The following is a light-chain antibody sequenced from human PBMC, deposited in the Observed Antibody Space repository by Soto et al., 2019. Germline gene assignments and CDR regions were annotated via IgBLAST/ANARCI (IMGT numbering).Light chain of an antibody. CDR3: QQYNIWPPIN. Sequence: IVMTHSPATLSVSPWERATLSVRASQSVSSNLAWYQQKPGQAPRLLIYGAYTRAAGVPARFSGSGSGTEFTLTITSLQSEDIALYYCQQYNIWPPINFGQGTRLEIK. CDR1: QSVSSN. CDR2: GAY. J-gene: IGKJ5*01. V-gene: IGKV3-15*01.